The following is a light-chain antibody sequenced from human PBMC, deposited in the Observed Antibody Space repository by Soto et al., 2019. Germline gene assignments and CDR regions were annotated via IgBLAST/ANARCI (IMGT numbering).Light chain of an antibody. CDR1: SGHSSYG. CDR2: LNSDGRH. CDR3: QTWGTVIRV. Sequence: QPVLTQSPSASASLGASVKLTCTLSSGHSSYGIAWHQQQPEKGPRYLMKLNSDGRHSKGEGVPDRFSGSSSGAERYLTISSLQSEDEADYYCQTWGTVIRVFGGGTKLTVL. V-gene: IGLV4-69*01. J-gene: IGLJ2*01.